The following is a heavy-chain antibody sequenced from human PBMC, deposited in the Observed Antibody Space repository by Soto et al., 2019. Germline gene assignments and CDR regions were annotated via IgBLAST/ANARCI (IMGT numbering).Heavy chain of an antibody. J-gene: IGHJ5*02. D-gene: IGHD2-2*01. V-gene: IGHV1-2*04. CDR2: INPNSGGT. CDR3: ARAEDGSSTSCNGNFWFAP. Sequence: ASVKVSCKASGYTFTGYYMHWVRQAPGQGLEWMGWINPNSGGTNYAQKFQGWVTMTRDTSISTAYMELSRLRSDDTAVYYCARAEDGSSTSCNGNFWFAPWGQGTLVTVSS. CDR1: GYTFTGYY.